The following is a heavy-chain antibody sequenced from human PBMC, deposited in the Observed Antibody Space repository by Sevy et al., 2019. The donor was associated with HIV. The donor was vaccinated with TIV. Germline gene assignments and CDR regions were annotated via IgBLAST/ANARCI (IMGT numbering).Heavy chain of an antibody. Sequence: GGSLRLSCAASGFTFSSYWMSWVRQAPGKGLEWVANIKQDGSEKYYVDSVKGRFTISRDNAKNSLYLQMNSLRAEDTAVYYCARDPIAVAGYYYYGMDVRGQGTTVTVSS. CDR2: IKQDGSEK. J-gene: IGHJ6*02. V-gene: IGHV3-7*03. CDR3: ARDPIAVAGYYYYGMDV. D-gene: IGHD6-19*01. CDR1: GFTFSSYW.